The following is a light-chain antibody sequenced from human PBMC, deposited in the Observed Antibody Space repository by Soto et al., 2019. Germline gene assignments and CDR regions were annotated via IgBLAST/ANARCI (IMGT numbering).Light chain of an antibody. Sequence: EIVLTQSPGTLSLSPGERATLSCRASQSVNNNYLAWYQQKPGQAPRLLIYGASSRATGIPDRFSGSGSGTDFTLTISRLEPEDFAVYYCQQYGSSPQSFGQGPKVEIK. CDR3: QQYGSSPQS. J-gene: IGKJ1*01. CDR1: QSVNNNY. V-gene: IGKV3-20*01. CDR2: GAS.